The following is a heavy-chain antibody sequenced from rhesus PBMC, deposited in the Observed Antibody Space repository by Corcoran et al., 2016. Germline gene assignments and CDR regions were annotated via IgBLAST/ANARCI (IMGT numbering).Heavy chain of an antibody. CDR2: IDPRDSDT. Sequence: EVQLVQSGAEVKRPGESLKISCKTSGYSFTSYWISWVRQMPGKGLEWMWAIDPRDSDTRYSPSFQGQVTISADKSIRTTYLQWSSLKASDSATYYCAKSGVGYFDLWGPGTPITISS. D-gene: IGHD1-44*02. CDR1: GYSFTSYW. CDR3: AKSGVGYFDL. V-gene: IGHV5-2*01. J-gene: IGHJ2*01.